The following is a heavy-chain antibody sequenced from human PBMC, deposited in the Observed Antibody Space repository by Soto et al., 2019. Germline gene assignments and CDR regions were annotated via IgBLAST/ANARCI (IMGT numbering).Heavy chain of an antibody. J-gene: IGHJ6*02. CDR3: AKDIVVVVAARGMDV. CDR2: ISYDGSNK. Sequence: GGSLRLSCAASGFTFSSYGMHWVRQAPVKGLEWVAVISYDGSNKYYADSVKGRFTISRDNSKNTLYLQMNSLRAEDTAVYYCAKDIVVVVAARGMDVWGQGTTVTVSS. V-gene: IGHV3-30*18. D-gene: IGHD2-15*01. CDR1: GFTFSSYG.